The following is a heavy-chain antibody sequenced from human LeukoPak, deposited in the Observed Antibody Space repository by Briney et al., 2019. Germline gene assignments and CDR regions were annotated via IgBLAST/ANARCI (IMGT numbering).Heavy chain of an antibody. D-gene: IGHD3-22*01. CDR3: AKGFEDMMVVVIN. Sequence: QSGGSLRLSCAASGLTFSSYAMSWVRQAPGKGLEWVSAISGSGGSTYYAVSVKGRFTISRDNSKNTLYLQMNSLRAEDTAVYYCAKGFEDMMVVVINWGQGTLVTVSS. CDR1: GLTFSSYA. V-gene: IGHV3-23*01. CDR2: ISGSGGST. J-gene: IGHJ4*02.